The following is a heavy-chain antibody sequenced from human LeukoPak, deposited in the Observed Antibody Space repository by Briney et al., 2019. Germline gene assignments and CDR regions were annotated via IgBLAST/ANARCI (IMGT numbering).Heavy chain of an antibody. V-gene: IGHV4-39*07. CDR1: GGSISSSSYY. CDR2: IYYSGST. D-gene: IGHD3-10*01. CDR3: ARVNYYGSGRRAIGDY. Sequence: SETLSLTCTVSGGSISSSSYYWGWIRQPPGKGLEWIGSIYYSGSTYYNPSLKSRVTISVDTSKNQFSLKLSSVTAADTAVYYCARVNYYGSGRRAIGDYWGQGTLVTVSS. J-gene: IGHJ4*02.